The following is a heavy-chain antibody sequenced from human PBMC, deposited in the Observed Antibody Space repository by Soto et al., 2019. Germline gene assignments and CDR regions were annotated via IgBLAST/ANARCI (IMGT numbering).Heavy chain of an antibody. CDR2: INHSGST. V-gene: IGHV4-34*01. J-gene: IGHJ4*02. CDR1: GGSFSGYY. D-gene: IGHD2-21*01. Sequence: SETLSLTCAVYGGSFSGYYWTWIRQPPGTGLEWIGEINHSGSTNYNPSLKSRVTISVDTSKNQFSLELTSVTAAETAVDYCARNKIAGLFDYWGEGTLVT. CDR3: ARNKIAGLFDY.